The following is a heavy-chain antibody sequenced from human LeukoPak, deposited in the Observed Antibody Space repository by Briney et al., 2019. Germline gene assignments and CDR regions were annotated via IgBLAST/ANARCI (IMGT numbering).Heavy chain of an antibody. CDR3: ARRPISSGWYRHAFDI. J-gene: IGHJ3*02. CDR2: IYYSGST. D-gene: IGHD6-19*01. CDR1: GGSISSYY. Sequence: PSETLSLTCTVSGGSISSYYWSWIRQPPGKGLEWIGYIYYSGSTNYNPSLKSRVTISVDTSKNQFSLNLSSVTAADTAVYYCARRPISSGWYRHAFDIWGQGTMVTVSS. V-gene: IGHV4-59*08.